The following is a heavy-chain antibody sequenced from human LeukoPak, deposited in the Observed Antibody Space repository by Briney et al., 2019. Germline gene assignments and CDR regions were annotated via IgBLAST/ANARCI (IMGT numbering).Heavy chain of an antibody. CDR1: GFTVSSKY. CDR3: ARLGSYYDMDV. Sequence: PGGSLRLSCVASGFTVSSKYMSWVRQAPGKGLEWVSLLYSGETTYYADSVKGRFTISRDNSKSTLYLQMNSLRAEDTAVYYCARLGSYYDMDVWGPGTTVTVSS. V-gene: IGHV3-53*01. CDR2: LYSGETT. J-gene: IGHJ6*02. D-gene: IGHD3-10*01.